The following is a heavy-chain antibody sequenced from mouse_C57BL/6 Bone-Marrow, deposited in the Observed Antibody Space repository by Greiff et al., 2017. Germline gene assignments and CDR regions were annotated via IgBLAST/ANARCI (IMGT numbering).Heavy chain of an antibody. V-gene: IGHV5-6*01. D-gene: IGHD1-2*01. CDR1: GFTFSSYG. CDR3: ARGGITAYFDY. Sequence: DVQLVESGGDLVKPGGSLKLSCAASGFTFSSYGMSWVRQTPDKRLEWVATISSGGSYTYYPDSVKGRFTISRDNAKNTLYLQMSSLKSEDTAMYDCARGGITAYFDYWGQGTTLTVSS. CDR2: ISSGGSYT. J-gene: IGHJ2*01.